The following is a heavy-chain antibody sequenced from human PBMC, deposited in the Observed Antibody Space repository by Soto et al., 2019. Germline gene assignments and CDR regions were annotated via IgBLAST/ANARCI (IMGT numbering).Heavy chain of an antibody. CDR3: ARISAVRPGSFDY. Sequence: SETLSLTCTVSGGSISSYYWSWIRQPPGKGLEWIGYIYYSGSTNYNPSLKSRVTISVDTSKNQFSLKLRSVTAADTAVYFCARISAVRPGSFDYWGQGTLVTVSS. CDR1: GGSISSYY. D-gene: IGHD6-6*01. CDR2: IYYSGST. V-gene: IGHV4-59*08. J-gene: IGHJ4*02.